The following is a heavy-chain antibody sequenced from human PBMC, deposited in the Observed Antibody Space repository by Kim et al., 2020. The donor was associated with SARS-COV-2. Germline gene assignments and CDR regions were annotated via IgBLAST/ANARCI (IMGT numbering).Heavy chain of an antibody. D-gene: IGHD1-26*01. CDR2: IYYSGST. Sequence: SETLSLTCTVSGGSISSYYWSWIRQPPGKGLEWIGYIYYSGSTNYNPSLKSRVTISVDTSKNQFSLKLSSVTAADTAVYYCARHGTVGATRSSIDYWGQGTLVTVS. CDR1: GGSISSYY. V-gene: IGHV4-59*08. J-gene: IGHJ4*02. CDR3: ARHGTVGATRSSIDY.